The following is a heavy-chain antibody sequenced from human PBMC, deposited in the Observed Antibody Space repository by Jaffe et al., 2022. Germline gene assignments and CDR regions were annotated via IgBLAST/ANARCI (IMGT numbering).Heavy chain of an antibody. Sequence: QVQLQQWGAGLLKPSETLSLTCAVYGGSFSGYYWSWIRQPPGKGLEWIGEINHSGSTNYNPSLKSRVTISVDTSKNQFSLKLSSVTAADTAVYYCARLGYSSSLGWGQGTLVTVSS. CDR1: GGSFSGYY. J-gene: IGHJ4*02. CDR2: INHSGST. D-gene: IGHD6-13*01. CDR3: ARLGYSSSLG. V-gene: IGHV4-34*01.